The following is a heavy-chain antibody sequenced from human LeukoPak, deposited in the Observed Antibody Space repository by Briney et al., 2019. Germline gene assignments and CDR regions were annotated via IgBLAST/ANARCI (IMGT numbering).Heavy chain of an antibody. CDR2: ISYDGSNK. CDR1: GFTFSSYG. J-gene: IGHJ6*02. CDR3: PNRNGMDV. Sequence: LSCAAXGFTFSSYGMHWVRQAPGKGLEWVAVISYDGSNKHYADSVKGRFTISRDNSKNTLYLQMNSLRAEDTAVYYCPNRNGMDVWGQGTTVTVSS. V-gene: IGHV3-30*18.